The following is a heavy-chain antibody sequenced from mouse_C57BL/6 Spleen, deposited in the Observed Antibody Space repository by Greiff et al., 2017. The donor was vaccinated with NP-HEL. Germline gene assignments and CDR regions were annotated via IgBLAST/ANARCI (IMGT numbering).Heavy chain of an antibody. CDR1: GFTFSSYG. CDR2: ISSGGSYT. CDR3: ARHRAYYSNYGDAMDY. J-gene: IGHJ4*01. Sequence: EVKLVESGGDLVKPGGSLKLSCAASGFTFSSYGMSWVRQTPDKRLEWVATISSGGSYTYYPDSVKGRFTISIDNAKNTLYLQMSSLKSEDTAMDYCARHRAYYSNYGDAMDYWGQGTSVTVSS. D-gene: IGHD2-5*01. V-gene: IGHV5-6*01.